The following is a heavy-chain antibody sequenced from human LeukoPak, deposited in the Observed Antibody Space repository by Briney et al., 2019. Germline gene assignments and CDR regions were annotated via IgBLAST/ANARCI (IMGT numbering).Heavy chain of an antibody. CDR3: ATEGIGYCSGGSCYSSLDY. Sequence: GSSVKVSCKASGGTFSSYAISWVRQAPGQGLEWMGGIIPIFGTANYAQKFQGRVTMTEDTSTDTAYMELSSLRSEDTAVYYCATEGIGYCSGGSCYSSLDYWGQGTLVTVSS. CDR2: IIPIFGTA. V-gene: IGHV1-69*06. CDR1: GGTFSSYA. D-gene: IGHD2-15*01. J-gene: IGHJ4*02.